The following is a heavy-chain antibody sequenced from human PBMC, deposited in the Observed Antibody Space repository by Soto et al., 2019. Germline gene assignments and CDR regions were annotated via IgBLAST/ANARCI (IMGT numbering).Heavy chain of an antibody. D-gene: IGHD2-15*01. CDR1: GFTFSSYG. CDR2: IWYDGSNK. CDR3: ARDGYCSGGSCYSVPVFDY. J-gene: IGHJ4*02. V-gene: IGHV3-33*01. Sequence: QVQLVESGGGVVQPGRSLRLSCAASGFTFSSYGMHWVRQAPGKGLEWVAVIWYDGSNKYYADSVKGRFTISRDNSKNKLYLKMNSRRAEDTAVYYCARDGYCSGGSCYSVPVFDYWGQGTLVTVSS.